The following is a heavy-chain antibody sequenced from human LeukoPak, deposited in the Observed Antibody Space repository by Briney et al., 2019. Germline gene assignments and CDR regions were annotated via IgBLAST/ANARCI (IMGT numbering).Heavy chain of an antibody. CDR3: ARGWDTIDY. J-gene: IGHJ4*02. Sequence: ASVKVSCKASGYTFTSFGITWVRQAPGQGLEWMGWINTYNGNTKYAQKFQGRVTMTTDTSTSTVYMELRGLRADDTAVYYCARGWDTIDYWGQGTLVTVSS. V-gene: IGHV1-18*01. D-gene: IGHD1-26*01. CDR1: GYTFTSFG. CDR2: INTYNGNT.